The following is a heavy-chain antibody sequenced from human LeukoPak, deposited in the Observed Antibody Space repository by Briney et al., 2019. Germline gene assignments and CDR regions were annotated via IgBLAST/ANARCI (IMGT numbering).Heavy chain of an antibody. J-gene: IGHJ6*02. CDR1: GYTFTSYD. D-gene: IGHD1-26*01. CDR2: MNPNSGNT. Sequence: ASVKVSCKASGYTFTSYDINWVRQATGQGLEWMGWMNPNSGNTGYAQKFQGRVTMTRNTSISTAYMELSSLRSEDTAVYYCARGCIVGAKSFVAGNYYYGMDVWGQGTTVTVSS. CDR3: ARGCIVGAKSFVAGNYYYGMDV. V-gene: IGHV1-8*01.